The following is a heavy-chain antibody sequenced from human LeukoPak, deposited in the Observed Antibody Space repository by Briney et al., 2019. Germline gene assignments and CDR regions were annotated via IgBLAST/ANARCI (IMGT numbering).Heavy chain of an antibody. CDR2: ISSSSSYI. D-gene: IGHD6-19*01. J-gene: IGHJ4*02. Sequence: PGGSLRLSCAASGVTFSSYSMNWVRQAPGKGLEWVSSISSSSSYIYYADSVKGRFTISRDNAKNSLYLQMNSLRAEDTAVYYCARGGSSGWSPPDYWGQGTLVTVSS. CDR1: GVTFSSYS. V-gene: IGHV3-21*01. CDR3: ARGGSSGWSPPDY.